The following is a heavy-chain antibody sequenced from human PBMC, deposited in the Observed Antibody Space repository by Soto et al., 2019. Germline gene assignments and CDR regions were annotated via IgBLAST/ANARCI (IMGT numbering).Heavy chain of an antibody. J-gene: IGHJ5*02. CDR1: GGSVSSESHY. CDR3: ATRITVFGSLIPPFDP. CDR2: IYYTGST. V-gene: IGHV4-61*01. Sequence: SETLSLTCTVSGGSVSSESHYWSWIRQTPGKGLEWIGYIYYTGSTNYNPSLKGRVTMSVDTSRDQVSLRLRSVTRADTAVYYCATRITVFGSLIPPFDPWGQGTQVTVSS. D-gene: IGHD3-3*01.